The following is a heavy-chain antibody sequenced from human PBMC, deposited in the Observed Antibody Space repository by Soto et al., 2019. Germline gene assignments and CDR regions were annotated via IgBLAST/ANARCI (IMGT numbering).Heavy chain of an antibody. D-gene: IGHD3-22*01. J-gene: IGHJ4*02. CDR3: ARDRVPYYDSSGYYYFDY. Sequence: TGGSLRLSCAASGFTFSSYWMHWVRQAPGNGLVWVSRINSDGSSTSYADSVKGRFTISRDNAKNTLYLQMNSLRAEDTAVYYCARDRVPYYDSSGYYYFDYWGQGTLVTAPQ. CDR1: GFTFSSYW. CDR2: INSDGSST. V-gene: IGHV3-74*01.